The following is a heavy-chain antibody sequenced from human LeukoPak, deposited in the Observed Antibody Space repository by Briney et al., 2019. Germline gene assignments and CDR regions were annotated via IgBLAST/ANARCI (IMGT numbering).Heavy chain of an antibody. CDR1: GGSISSYY. J-gene: IGHJ5*02. Sequence: PSETLYLTCTVSGGSISSYYWSWLRQPPGKGLEWIGYIYYSGSTNYNPSLKSRATISVDTSKNQFSLKLSSVTAADTAVYYCARGYYYGSGSYPWFDPWGQGTLVTVSS. D-gene: IGHD3-10*01. CDR3: ARGYYYGSGSYPWFDP. V-gene: IGHV4-59*08. CDR2: IYYSGST.